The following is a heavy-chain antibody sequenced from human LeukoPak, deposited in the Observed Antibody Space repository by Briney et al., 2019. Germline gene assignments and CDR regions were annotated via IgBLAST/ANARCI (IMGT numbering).Heavy chain of an antibody. Sequence: GSLRLSCAASGFTFSNYNMNWVRQAPGKGLEWVSSISSSNNYIYYADSVKGRFTISRDNAKNSLYLQMNSLRAEDTAVHYCARRSPNYYFDYWGQGTPVTVSS. CDR3: ARRSPNYYFDY. CDR1: GFTFSNYN. CDR2: ISSSNNYI. J-gene: IGHJ4*02. V-gene: IGHV3-21*01.